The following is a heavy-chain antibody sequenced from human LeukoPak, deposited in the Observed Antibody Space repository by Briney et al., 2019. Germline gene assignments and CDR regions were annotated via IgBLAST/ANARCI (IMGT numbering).Heavy chain of an antibody. CDR2: TCLSSTYI. Sequence: GGSLSLSCAASGFSLSNYDMVWVRQAPGKGLEWIASTCLSSTYIVYADSVKGRFTISRDNAENSVYLQMNSLRAEDTAVYFCARERSYCSGATCSLDLWGQGTLVTVSS. CDR3: ARERSYCSGATCSLDL. D-gene: IGHD2-15*01. V-gene: IGHV3-21*01. J-gene: IGHJ5*02. CDR1: GFSLSNYD.